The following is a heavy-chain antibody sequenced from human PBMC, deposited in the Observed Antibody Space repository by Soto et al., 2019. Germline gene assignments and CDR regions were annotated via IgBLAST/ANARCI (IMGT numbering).Heavy chain of an antibody. V-gene: IGHV3-48*02. J-gene: IGHJ6*02. CDR3: TRSNDMDV. CDR1: GFSLIGYS. Sequence: PGGSLRLSCAASGFSLIGYSMNWVRQAPGKGLEWVSNISSSSRSIFYADSVKGRFTISRDNAKNSLYLQMDSLRDEDTAVYYCTRSNDMDVWGQGTTVTVSS. CDR2: ISSSSRSI. D-gene: IGHD1-1*01.